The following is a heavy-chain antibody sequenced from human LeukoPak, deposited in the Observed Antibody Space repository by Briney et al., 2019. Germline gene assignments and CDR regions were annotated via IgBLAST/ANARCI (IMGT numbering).Heavy chain of an antibody. CDR3: AREYYYGSGSYSPNWFDP. CDR1: GFTFSSYG. Sequence: GSLRLSCAASGFTFSSYGMSWVRQAPGKGLEWVSAISGSGGSTYYADSVKGRFTISRDNSKNTLYLQMNSLRAEDTAVYYCAREYYYGSGSYSPNWFDPWGQGTLVTVSS. CDR2: ISGSGGST. V-gene: IGHV3-23*01. J-gene: IGHJ5*02. D-gene: IGHD3-10*01.